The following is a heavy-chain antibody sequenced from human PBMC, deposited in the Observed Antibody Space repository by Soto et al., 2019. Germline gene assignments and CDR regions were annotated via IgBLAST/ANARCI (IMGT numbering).Heavy chain of an antibody. CDR1: GGSISSYY. CDR3: ARHVEMYQLLWYFDY. D-gene: IGHD2-2*01. CDR2: IYYSGST. Sequence: SETLSLTCTVSGGSISSYYWSWIRQPPGKGLEWIGYIYYSGSTNYNPSLKSRVTISVDTSKNQFSLKLSSGTAADTAVYYCARHVEMYQLLWYFDYWGQGTLVTVSS. V-gene: IGHV4-59*08. J-gene: IGHJ4*02.